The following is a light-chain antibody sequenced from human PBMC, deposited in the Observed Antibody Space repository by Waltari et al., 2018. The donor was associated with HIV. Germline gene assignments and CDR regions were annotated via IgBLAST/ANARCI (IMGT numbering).Light chain of an antibody. Sequence: SYELTQPPSVSVSPGQTARITRSGDALPNQYAYWYQQKPGQAPVLVIYKDSERPSGIPERFSGSSSGTTVTLTISGVQAEDEADYFCQSADSSGTYLYVFGTGTKVTVL. CDR3: QSADSSGTYLYV. CDR2: KDS. CDR1: ALPNQY. V-gene: IGLV3-25*03. J-gene: IGLJ1*01.